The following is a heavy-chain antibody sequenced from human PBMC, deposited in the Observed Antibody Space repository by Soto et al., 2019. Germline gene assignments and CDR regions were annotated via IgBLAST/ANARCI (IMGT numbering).Heavy chain of an antibody. CDR1: GGSVSGGSYY. CDR2: IYYSGST. D-gene: IGHD3-3*01. Sequence: QVQLQESGPGLVKPSETLSLTCTVSGGSVSGGSYYWSWIRQPPGKGLEWIGYIYYSGSTNYNPSLKSRVTISVDTSKNQFSLKLSSVTAADTAVYYCARAPPADYDFWSGYYTVGYFDYWGQGTLVTVSS. V-gene: IGHV4-61*01. CDR3: ARAPPADYDFWSGYYTVGYFDY. J-gene: IGHJ4*02.